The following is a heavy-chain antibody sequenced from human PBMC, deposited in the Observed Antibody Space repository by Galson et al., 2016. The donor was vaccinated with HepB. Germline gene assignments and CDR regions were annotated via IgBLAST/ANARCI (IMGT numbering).Heavy chain of an antibody. CDR1: GLTVSGDY. Sequence: SLRLSCAVSGLTVSGDYMSWVRQAPGKGLEWVSVLYRDGSTYYADSVKGRFTISRDNSKNTLYLQMNSLRAEDTALYFCAKCRSSDSTSCPNYWGQGTLVTVSS. J-gene: IGHJ4*02. CDR2: LYRDGST. D-gene: IGHD2-2*01. V-gene: IGHV3-53*01. CDR3: AKCRSSDSTSCPNY.